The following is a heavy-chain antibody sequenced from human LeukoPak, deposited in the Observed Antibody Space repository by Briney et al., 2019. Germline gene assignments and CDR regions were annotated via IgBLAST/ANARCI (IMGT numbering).Heavy chain of an antibody. CDR3: ARAEVLWGNSSSWYYAFDI. V-gene: IGHV4-38-2*02. D-gene: IGHD6-13*01. CDR2: IYHSGST. Sequence: AETLSLTCTVSGYSISSGYYWGWIRQPPGKGLEWIGSIYHSGSTYYNPSLKSRVTISVDTSKNQFSLKLSSVTAADTAVYYCARAEVLWGNSSSWYYAFDIWGQGTMVTVSS. J-gene: IGHJ3*02. CDR1: GYSISSGYY.